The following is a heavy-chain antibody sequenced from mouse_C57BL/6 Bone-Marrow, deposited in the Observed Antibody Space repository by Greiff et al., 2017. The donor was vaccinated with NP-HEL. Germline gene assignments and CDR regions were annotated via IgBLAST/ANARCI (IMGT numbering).Heavy chain of an antibody. Sequence: EVNVVESGGGLVKPGGSLKLSCAASGFTFSDYGMHWVRQAPEKGLEWVAYISSGSSTIYYADNVKGRFTISRDNAKNTLFLHMTSLRSEDTAMYYLARPVYYVSQPWFAYWGQGTLVTVSA. CDR3: ARPVYYVSQPWFAY. V-gene: IGHV5-17*01. CDR1: GFTFSDYG. D-gene: IGHD1-1*01. J-gene: IGHJ3*01. CDR2: ISSGSSTI.